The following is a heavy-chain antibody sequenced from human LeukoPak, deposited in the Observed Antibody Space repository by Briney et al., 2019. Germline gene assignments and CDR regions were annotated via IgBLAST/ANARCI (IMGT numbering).Heavy chain of an antibody. V-gene: IGHV3-53*01. J-gene: IGHJ4*02. CDR2: IYSGGST. CDR1: GFTVSSNY. D-gene: IGHD1-26*01. CDR3: AELFFDY. Sequence: GGSLRLSCAASGFTVSSNYMNWVRQAPGKGLEWVSIIYSGGSTYYADSVKGRFTISRDNSKNTLYLQMNSLRAEDTAVYYCAELFFDYWGQGTLVTVSS.